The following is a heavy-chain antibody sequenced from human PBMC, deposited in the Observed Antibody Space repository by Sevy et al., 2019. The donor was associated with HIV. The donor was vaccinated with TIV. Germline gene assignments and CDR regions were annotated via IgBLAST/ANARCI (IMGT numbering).Heavy chain of an antibody. D-gene: IGHD3-10*02. J-gene: IGHJ4*02. CDR2: IYTSGST. Sequence: SETLSLTCTVSGGSISSYYWSWIRQPAGKGLEWIGRIYTSGSTNYNPSLKSRVTTSVDTSKNQFSLKLSSVTAADTAVYYCARVGMVGDLVDYWGQGTLVTVSS. CDR3: ARVGMVGDLVDY. CDR1: GGSISSYY. V-gene: IGHV4-4*07.